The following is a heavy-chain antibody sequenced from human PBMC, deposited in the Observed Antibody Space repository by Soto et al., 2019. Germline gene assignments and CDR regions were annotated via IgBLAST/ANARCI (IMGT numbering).Heavy chain of an antibody. D-gene: IGHD6-6*01. V-gene: IGHV3-23*01. J-gene: IGHJ4*02. CDR1: GFTFSSYA. CDR3: ARSIAARFSDY. Sequence: PGGSLSLSCVASGFTFSSYAMNWVRQAPGKGLEWVSTISGSYSTYYADSVKGRFTISRDNSKNSLHLQMNSLRADDTATYYCARSIAARFSDYWGQGTPVTVSS. CDR2: ISGSYST.